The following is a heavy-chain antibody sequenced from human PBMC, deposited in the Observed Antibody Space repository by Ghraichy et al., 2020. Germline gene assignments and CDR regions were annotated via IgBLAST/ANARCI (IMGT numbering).Heavy chain of an antibody. V-gene: IGHV3-30-3*01. CDR1: GFTFRTFS. CDR2: ISNDGIGK. D-gene: IGHD6-13*01. J-gene: IGHJ6*02. Sequence: GGSLRLSCAASGFTFRTFSMHWVRQAPGKGLEWVAVISNDGIGKYYADSVRGRITISRDNSKNTLYLQMNSLRAEDTAMYYCARDIKSSSWSYYYYGMDVWGQGTTVTVSS. CDR3: ARDIKSSSWSYYYYGMDV.